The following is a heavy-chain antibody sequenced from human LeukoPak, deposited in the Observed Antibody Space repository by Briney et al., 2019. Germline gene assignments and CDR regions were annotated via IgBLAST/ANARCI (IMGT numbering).Heavy chain of an antibody. CDR1: GFTFSDYS. CDR3: AKDFPMRFDP. V-gene: IGHV3-48*01. Sequence: GGSLRLSCAASGFTFSDYSMKWVRQAPGKGLEWVSYISSSSSTRYYADSVKGRFTISRDNSKNTLYLQMNSLRAEDTAVYYCAKDFPMRFDPWGQGTLVTVSS. J-gene: IGHJ5*02. CDR2: ISSSSSTR. D-gene: IGHD3-22*01.